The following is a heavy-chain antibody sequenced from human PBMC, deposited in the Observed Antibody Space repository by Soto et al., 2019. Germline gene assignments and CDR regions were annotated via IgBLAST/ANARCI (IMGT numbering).Heavy chain of an antibody. Sequence: SVKVSCKASGYTFITYAVHWVRQAPVQRLEWMGRIDAGNGNTRYSQKFQGRVTITRDTSASTVYMELSSLNSEDTAVFYCARDRHYYDSSGSSYYFDYWGQGTLVTVSS. CDR2: IDAGNGNT. CDR3: ARDRHYYDSSGSSYYFDY. D-gene: IGHD3-22*01. CDR1: GYTFITYA. V-gene: IGHV1-3*01. J-gene: IGHJ4*02.